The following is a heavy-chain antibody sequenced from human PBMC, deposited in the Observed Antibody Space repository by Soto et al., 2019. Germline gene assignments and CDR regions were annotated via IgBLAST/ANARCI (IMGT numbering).Heavy chain of an antibody. CDR1: VYSVTSYW. D-gene: IGHD3-10*01. J-gene: IGHJ6*02. CDR2: IYRGDSDT. V-gene: IGHV5-51*01. Sequence: GGSLKISCEGSVYSVTSYWIGWVRQMRGKGREWMGIIYRGDSDTRYSPSFQGQVHISADKSISTAYLAGSSVKASDTAIYYCAALSVTMVRVLYGMDVWGQGTTVTVSS. CDR3: AALSVTMVRVLYGMDV.